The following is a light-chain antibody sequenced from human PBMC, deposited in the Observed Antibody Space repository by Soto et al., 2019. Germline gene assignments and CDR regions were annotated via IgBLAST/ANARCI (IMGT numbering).Light chain of an antibody. Sequence: QSVLTQPPSASGTAGQVVTISCSGGDSNIGSNTVAWYQHLPGTAPPRLIFTAGQRPSGVPGRFSGSKSGTSASLAISGLQSEDEGDYYCSAWDNSLNGYVFGPGTKLTVL. V-gene: IGLV1-44*01. CDR1: DSNIGSNT. CDR2: TAG. J-gene: IGLJ1*01. CDR3: SAWDNSLNGYV.